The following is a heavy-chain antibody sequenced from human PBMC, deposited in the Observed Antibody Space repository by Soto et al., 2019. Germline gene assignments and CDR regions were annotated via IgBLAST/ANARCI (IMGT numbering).Heavy chain of an antibody. CDR2: ISTSIDAT. D-gene: IGHD6-6*01. J-gene: IGHJ4*02. Sequence: PGGSLRLSCAASGFTFSNYAMGWVRQAPGKGLEWVSSISTSIDATYYADSVKGRFTISRDDSKNTLYPQMNSLRAEDTAVYYCAKDRTVAARNFDYWGQGTLVTVSS. CDR1: GFTFSNYA. CDR3: AKDRTVAARNFDY. V-gene: IGHV3-23*01.